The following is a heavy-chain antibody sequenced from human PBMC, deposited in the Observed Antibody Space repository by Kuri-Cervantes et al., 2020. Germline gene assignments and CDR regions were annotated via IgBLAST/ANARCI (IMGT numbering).Heavy chain of an antibody. CDR3: AREYYYDSSGYYDAFDI. V-gene: IGHV3-48*01. Sequence: GESLKISCAASGFTFSSYSMNWVRQAPGKGLEWVSYISSSSSTIYYADSVKGRFTISRDNAKNSLYLQMNSLRAEDTAVYYCAREYYYDSSGYYDAFDIWGQGTMVTVSS. J-gene: IGHJ3*02. D-gene: IGHD3-22*01. CDR1: GFTFSSYS. CDR2: ISSSSSTI.